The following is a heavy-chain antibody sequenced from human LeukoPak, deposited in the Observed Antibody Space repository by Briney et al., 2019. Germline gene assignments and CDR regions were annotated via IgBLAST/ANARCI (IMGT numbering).Heavy chain of an antibody. V-gene: IGHV4-59*01. CDR1: GGSISSYY. CDR2: IYYSGST. Sequence: SETLSLTCTVSGGSISSYYWSWIRQPPGKGLEWIGYIYYSGSTNYNPSLKSRVTISVDTSKNQFSLNLTSVTAADTAVYYCARDGGGGAAGYWGQGTLVTVSS. CDR3: ARDGGGGAAGY. J-gene: IGHJ4*02. D-gene: IGHD1-26*01.